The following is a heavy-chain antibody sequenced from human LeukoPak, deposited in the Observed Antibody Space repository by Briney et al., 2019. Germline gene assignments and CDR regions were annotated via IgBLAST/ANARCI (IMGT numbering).Heavy chain of an antibody. CDR2: INPSGGST. CDR3: ARGPRDYSDY. Sequence: ASVKVSCTASGYTFTSYGISWVRQAPGQGLEWMGIINPSGGSTSYAQKFQGRVTMTRDTSTSTVYMELSSLRSEDTAVYYCARGPRDYSDYWGQGTLVTVSS. CDR1: GYTFTSYG. D-gene: IGHD3-10*01. J-gene: IGHJ4*02. V-gene: IGHV1-46*01.